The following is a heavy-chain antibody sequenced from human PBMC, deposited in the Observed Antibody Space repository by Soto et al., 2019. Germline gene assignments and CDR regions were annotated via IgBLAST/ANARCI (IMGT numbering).Heavy chain of an antibody. Sequence: PVGSLRLSCAASGFTFSSYEMNWGRQAPGKGLEWVSYISSSGSTIYYADSVKGRFTISRDNAKNSLYLQMNSLRAEDTAVYYCAKVHSSSWYVMDYWGQGTLVTVSS. V-gene: IGHV3-48*03. J-gene: IGHJ4*02. CDR2: ISSSGSTI. D-gene: IGHD6-13*01. CDR1: GFTFSSYE. CDR3: AKVHSSSWYVMDY.